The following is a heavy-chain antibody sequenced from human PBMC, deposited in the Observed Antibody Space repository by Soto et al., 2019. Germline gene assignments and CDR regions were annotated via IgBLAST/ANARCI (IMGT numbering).Heavy chain of an antibody. CDR3: ARDEGGYDILTGYYKAHHFDQ. Sequence: QVQLVQSGAEAKKPGDSVKVSCKASGYTFGHFYITWVRQAPGQGLEWMGAISPHNRNTNYAEKFRGRVTMTTDTSTTTAYMELRSLRSDDTAVYYCARDEGGYDILTGYYKAHHFDQWGQGALVTVSS. D-gene: IGHD3-9*01. CDR2: ISPHNRNT. CDR1: GYTFGHFY. J-gene: IGHJ4*02. V-gene: IGHV1-18*01.